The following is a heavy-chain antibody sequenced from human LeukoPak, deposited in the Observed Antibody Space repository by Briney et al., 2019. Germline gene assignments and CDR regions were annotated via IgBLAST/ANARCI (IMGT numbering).Heavy chain of an antibody. D-gene: IGHD4-17*01. CDR1: GGPISSHY. CDR3: ARGTVTIDYFDY. Sequence: PPETLSLTCTVSGGPISSHYWSWIRQPPGKGLEWIGYIHYNGITNYNPSLRSRVTMPVDTSKDQFSLRLSSVTAADTAVYYCARGTVTIDYFDYWGQGTLVTVSS. V-gene: IGHV4-59*11. J-gene: IGHJ4*02. CDR2: IHYNGIT.